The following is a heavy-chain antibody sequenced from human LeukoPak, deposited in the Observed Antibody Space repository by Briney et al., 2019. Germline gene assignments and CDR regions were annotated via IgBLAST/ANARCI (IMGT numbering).Heavy chain of an antibody. D-gene: IGHD3-9*01. V-gene: IGHV4-34*01. CDR3: ARSITIYDVGSRWFDP. Sequence: SETPSLTCAVYGGSFSGYYWSWIRQPPGKGLEWIGEINHSGSTNYNPSLKSRVTISVDTSKNQFSLKLSSVTAADTAVYYCARSITIYDVGSRWFDPWGQGTLVTVSS. CDR1: GGSFSGYY. CDR2: INHSGST. J-gene: IGHJ5*02.